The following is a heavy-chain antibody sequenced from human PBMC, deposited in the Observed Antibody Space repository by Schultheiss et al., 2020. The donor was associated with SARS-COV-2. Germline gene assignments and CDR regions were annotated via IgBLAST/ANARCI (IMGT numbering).Heavy chain of an antibody. J-gene: IGHJ4*02. CDR3: ARDRGYGVVSWGY. CDR2: IYHSGST. Sequence: SETLSLTCTVSGYSISSGYYWGWIRQPPGKGLEWIGSIYHSGSTYYNPSLKSRVTISVDTSKNQFSLKLSSVTAADTAVYYCARDRGYGVVSWGYWGQGTLVTVSS. V-gene: IGHV4-38-2*02. D-gene: IGHD5-12*01. CDR1: GYSISSGYY.